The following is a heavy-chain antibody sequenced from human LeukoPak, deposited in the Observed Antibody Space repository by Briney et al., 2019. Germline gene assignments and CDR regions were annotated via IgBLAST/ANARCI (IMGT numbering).Heavy chain of an antibody. J-gene: IGHJ4*02. Sequence: GGSLRLSCAASGFTLSTYAMYWVRQAPGKGLEWVAVISYDGSKKYYADSVKGRFTISRDNSKNTLYLQMNSLRAEDTAVYYCARDLMGMYDYWGQGTLVTVSS. CDR3: ARDLMGMYDY. CDR1: GFTLSTYA. D-gene: IGHD7-27*01. V-gene: IGHV3-30-3*01. CDR2: ISYDGSKK.